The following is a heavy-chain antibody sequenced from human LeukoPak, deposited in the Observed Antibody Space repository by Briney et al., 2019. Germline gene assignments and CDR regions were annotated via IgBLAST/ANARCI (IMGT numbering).Heavy chain of an antibody. CDR2: ISGSGGST. V-gene: IGHV3-23*01. J-gene: IGHJ4*02. CDR3: AKDYDSSGYYDY. D-gene: IGHD3-22*01. CDR1: GFTFSSYA. Sequence: GGSLRLSCAASGFTFSSYAMSWVRQAPGKGLEWVSAISGSGGSTYYADSVKRRFTISRDNSKNTLYLQMNSLRAEDTAVYYCAKDYDSSGYYDYWGQGTLVTVSS.